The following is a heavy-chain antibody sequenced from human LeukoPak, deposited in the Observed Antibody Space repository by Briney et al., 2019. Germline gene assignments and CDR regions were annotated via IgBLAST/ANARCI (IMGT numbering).Heavy chain of an antibody. D-gene: IGHD3-10*01. V-gene: IGHV4-59*08. J-gene: IGHJ6*02. CDR3: ARLSPWVRGVYYGMDV. Sequence: SETLSLTCAVYGGSFSGYYWNWIRQPPGKGLEWIGYIYYSGSTNYNPSLKSRVTISVDTSKSQFSLKLSSVTAADTAVYYCARLSPWVRGVYYGMDVWGQGTTVTVSS. CDR2: IYYSGST. CDR1: GGSFSGYY.